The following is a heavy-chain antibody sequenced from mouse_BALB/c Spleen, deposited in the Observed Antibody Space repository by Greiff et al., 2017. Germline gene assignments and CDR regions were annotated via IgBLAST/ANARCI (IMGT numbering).Heavy chain of an antibody. CDR2: INPSNGGT. CDR1: GYTFTSYY. J-gene: IGHJ3*01. D-gene: IGHD2-10*01. Sequence: QVQLQQSGADLVKPGASVKLSCTASGYTFTSYYMYWVKQRPGQGLEWIGEINPSNGGTNFNEKFKSKTTLTVDKSSSTVYMQLSSLTSEDSAVYYCTSYYGNPFAYWGQGTLVTVSA. CDR3: TSYYGNPFAY. V-gene: IGHV1S16*01.